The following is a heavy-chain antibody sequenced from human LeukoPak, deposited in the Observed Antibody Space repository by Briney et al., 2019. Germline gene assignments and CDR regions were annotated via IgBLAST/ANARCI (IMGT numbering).Heavy chain of an antibody. CDR1: GPSIRSSYYY. V-gene: IGHV4-39*01. Sequence: WETLSLTCTVSGPSIRSSYYYSGWIREPPGKGLEWIGGIYDSGSTYYNPSHKSRVTISVATSKNQFSLKLNSVTAADTAVYYCARHYGPWGQGTLVTVSS. D-gene: IGHD3-10*01. J-gene: IGHJ5*02. CDR3: ARHYGP. CDR2: IYDSGST.